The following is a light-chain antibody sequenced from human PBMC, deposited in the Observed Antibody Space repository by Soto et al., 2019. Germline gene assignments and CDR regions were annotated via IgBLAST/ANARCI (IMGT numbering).Light chain of an antibody. Sequence: ETLLTQSPDTLYLSPGERATLSCRASQSVSTIYLGWYQQKPGQAPRLLIYGTSNRAHGIPDRFSGSGSGTDFTLTISRLEPEDFAVYYCQQYGSTPITFGQGTRLEIK. CDR3: QQYGSTPIT. V-gene: IGKV3-20*01. J-gene: IGKJ5*01. CDR1: QSVSTIY. CDR2: GTS.